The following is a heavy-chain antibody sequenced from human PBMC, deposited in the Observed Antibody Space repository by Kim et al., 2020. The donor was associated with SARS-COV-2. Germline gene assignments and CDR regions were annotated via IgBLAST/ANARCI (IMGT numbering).Heavy chain of an antibody. Sequence: GGSLRLSCAASGFTFDDYAMHWVRQAPGKGLEWVSGISWNSGSIGYADSVKGRFTISRDNAKNSLYLQMNSLRAEDTALYYCAKQDCADDGRYYYYYGMDVWGQGTTVTVSS. CDR1: GFTFDDYA. J-gene: IGHJ6*02. V-gene: IGHV3-9*01. D-gene: IGHD2-21*01. CDR3: AKQDCADDGRYYYYYGMDV. CDR2: ISWNSGSI.